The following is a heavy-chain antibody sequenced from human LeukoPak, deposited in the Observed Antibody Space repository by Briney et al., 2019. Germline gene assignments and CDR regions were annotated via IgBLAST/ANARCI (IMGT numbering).Heavy chain of an antibody. CDR3: TTYGSGRKFDY. J-gene: IGHJ4*02. V-gene: IGHV3-15*04. CDR1: GFSFSDAW. Sequence: GGSLRLSCAASGFSFSDAWMSWVRQIPGRGLEWVGRIESKTDGGTTDYAAPVKGRFTISRDDSTNTLYLQMNSLKSEDTAVYYCTTYGSGRKFDYWGQGILVTVSS. CDR2: IESKTDGGTT. D-gene: IGHD3-10*01.